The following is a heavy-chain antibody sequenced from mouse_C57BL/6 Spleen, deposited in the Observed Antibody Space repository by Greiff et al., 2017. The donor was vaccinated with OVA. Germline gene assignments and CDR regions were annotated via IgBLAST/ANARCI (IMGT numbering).Heavy chain of an antibody. V-gene: IGHV5-9*01. D-gene: IGHD2-2*01. CDR3: ARNGYDGYFDV. J-gene: IGHJ1*03. Sequence: EVMLVESGGGLVKPGGSLKLSCAASGFTFSSYTMSWVRQTPAKRLEWVATISGGGGNTYYPDSVKGRFTISRDNAKNTLYLQMSSLRSEDTALYYCARNGYDGYFDVWGTGTTVTVSS. CDR2: ISGGGGNT. CDR1: GFTFSSYT.